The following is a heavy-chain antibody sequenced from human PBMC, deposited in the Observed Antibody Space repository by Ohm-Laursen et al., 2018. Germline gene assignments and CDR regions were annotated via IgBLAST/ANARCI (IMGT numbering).Heavy chain of an antibody. Sequence: SLRLSCAASGFTFDDYAMHWVRQAPGKGLEWVSGISWNSGSIGYADSVKGRFTISRDNAKNSLYLQMNSLRAEDTALYYCARDGIFDYWGQGTLVTVSS. J-gene: IGHJ4*02. CDR2: ISWNSGSI. V-gene: IGHV3-9*01. CDR1: GFTFDDYA. D-gene: IGHD2-15*01. CDR3: ARDGIFDY.